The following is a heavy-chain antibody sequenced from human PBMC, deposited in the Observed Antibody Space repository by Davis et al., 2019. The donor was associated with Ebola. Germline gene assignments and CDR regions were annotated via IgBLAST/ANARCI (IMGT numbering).Heavy chain of an antibody. Sequence: PSETLSLTCTVSGGSVSSGSYYWSWIRQPPGKGLEWIGYIYYSGSTNYNPSLKSRVTISVDTSKNQFSLKLSSVTAADTAVYYCAREGGRYYGSGSYSYWGQGTLVTVSS. CDR3: AREGGRYYGSGSYSY. CDR1: GGSVSSGSYY. CDR2: IYYSGST. J-gene: IGHJ4*02. V-gene: IGHV4-61*01. D-gene: IGHD3-10*01.